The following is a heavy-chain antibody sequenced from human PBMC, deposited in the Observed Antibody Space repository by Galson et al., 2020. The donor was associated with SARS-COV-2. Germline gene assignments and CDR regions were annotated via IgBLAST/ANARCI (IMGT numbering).Heavy chain of an antibody. D-gene: IGHD6-13*01. CDR2: ISCSGGST. J-gene: IGHJ4*02. CDR1: GFTFSSYA. CDR3: AKEPSIAAAGGTDY. V-gene: IGHV3-23*01. Sequence: GGSLRLSCAASGFTFSSYAMSWVRQAPGKGLEWGSAISCSGGSTYYADSVKGRFTISRDNSKNTLYLQMNSLRAEDTAVYYCAKEPSIAAAGGTDYWGQGTLVTVSS.